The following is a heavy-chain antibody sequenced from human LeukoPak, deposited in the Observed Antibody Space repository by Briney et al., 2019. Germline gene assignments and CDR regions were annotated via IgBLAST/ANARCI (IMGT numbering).Heavy chain of an antibody. CDR1: GGTFSSYA. D-gene: IGHD3-10*01. J-gene: IGHJ4*02. CDR3: AVHYYASGSYFNY. CDR2: IIPIFGTA. Sequence: GASVKVSCKASGGTFSSYAISWVRQAPGQGLEWMGGIIPIFGTANYAQKFQGRVTITTDESTSTAYMELSSLRSEDTAVYYCAVHYYASGSYFNYWGQGTLVTVSS. V-gene: IGHV1-69*05.